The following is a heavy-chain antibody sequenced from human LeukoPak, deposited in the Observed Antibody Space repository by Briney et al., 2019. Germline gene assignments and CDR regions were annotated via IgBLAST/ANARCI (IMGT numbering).Heavy chain of an antibody. CDR1: RFTFGGYA. CDR3: AKDRSPYDPSIAARGFDS. Sequence: PGGSLRLSCAASRFTFGGYAMSWVRQAPGKGLEWVAVISYDGSNKYYADSVKGRFTISRDNSKNTLYLQMNSLRAEDTAVYYCAKDRSPYDPSIAARGFDSGGQGTLVTVSS. J-gene: IGHJ4*02. D-gene: IGHD6-6*01. V-gene: IGHV3-30-3*01. CDR2: ISYDGSNK.